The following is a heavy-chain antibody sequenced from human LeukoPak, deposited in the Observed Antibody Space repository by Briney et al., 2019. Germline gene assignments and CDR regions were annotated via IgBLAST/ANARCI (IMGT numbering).Heavy chain of an antibody. CDR3: ARRSRNWYDP. V-gene: IGHV4-39*07. CDR2: IYYSGNT. CDR1: GDSISTSNSY. Sequence: SETLSLTCTVSGDSISTSNSYWGWIRQPPGKGLEWIGSIYYSGNTYYNASLKSRVTISVDTSKNQFSLKLSSVTAADTAVYYCARRSRNWYDPWGQGTLVTVSS. J-gene: IGHJ5*02.